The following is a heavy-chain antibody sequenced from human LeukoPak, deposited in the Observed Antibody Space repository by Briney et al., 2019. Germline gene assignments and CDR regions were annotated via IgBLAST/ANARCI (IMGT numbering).Heavy chain of an antibody. CDR1: GGTFSSYA. D-gene: IGHD3-22*01. Sequence: SVKVSCKASGGTFSSYAISWVRQAPGQGLEWMGRIIPIFGTANYAQKFQGRVTITTDESTSTAYMELSSLRSEDTAVYYCAREHYYDSSGYSRAFDIWGQGTLVTVSS. CDR2: IIPIFGTA. V-gene: IGHV1-69*05. J-gene: IGHJ3*02. CDR3: AREHYYDSSGYSRAFDI.